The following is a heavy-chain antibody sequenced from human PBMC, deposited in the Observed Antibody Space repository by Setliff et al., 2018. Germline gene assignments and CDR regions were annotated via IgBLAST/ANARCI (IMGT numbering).Heavy chain of an antibody. J-gene: IGHJ6*03. CDR2: IHTSGT. CDR3: ARTGTTYYYSCMDV. D-gene: IGHD3-22*01. V-gene: IGHV4-4*08. CDR1: GGSISSYY. Sequence: SETLSLTCSVSGGSISSYYWSWIRQPPGKGLEWIGNIHTSGTNYNPSLKSRVTISVDASKNQISLSLSSVTAADTAVYYCARTGTTYYYSCMDVWGKGTTVTVSS.